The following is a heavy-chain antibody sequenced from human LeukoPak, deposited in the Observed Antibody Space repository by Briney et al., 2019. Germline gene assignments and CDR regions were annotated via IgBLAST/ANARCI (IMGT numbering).Heavy chain of an antibody. Sequence: PGGSLRLSCAASGFTFSNAWMSWVRQAPGKGLEWVSTISGSGASTYYADSVKGRFAVSRDNSKDTLYMHMNTLRAEDTAVYYCTKGRITVFGVVTHFDYWGQGTLVTVSS. J-gene: IGHJ4*02. V-gene: IGHV3-23*01. D-gene: IGHD3-3*01. CDR3: TKGRITVFGVVTHFDY. CDR1: GFTFSNAW. CDR2: ISGSGAST.